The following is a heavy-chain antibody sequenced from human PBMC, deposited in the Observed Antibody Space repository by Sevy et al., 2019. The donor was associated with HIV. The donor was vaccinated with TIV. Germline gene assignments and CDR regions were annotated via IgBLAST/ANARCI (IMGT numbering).Heavy chain of an antibody. CDR1: GFSLNNYW. CDR3: VRAIAKDGSF. CDR2: INQDGSVK. J-gene: IGHJ4*02. Sequence: GGSLSLSCVASGFSLNNYWMNWVRQAPGKGLEWVVNINQDGSVKYYVDSVRGRFTISRDNARNLVFLQMSSLRVDDSALYYCVRAIAKDGSFWGQGTLVTVSS. D-gene: IGHD6-13*01. V-gene: IGHV3-7*01.